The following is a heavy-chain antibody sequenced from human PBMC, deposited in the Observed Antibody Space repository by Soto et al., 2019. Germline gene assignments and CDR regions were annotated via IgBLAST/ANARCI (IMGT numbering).Heavy chain of an antibody. CDR2: IYWDDDK. Sequence: QITLKESGPPLVKPTQTLTLTCTFSGFSLSTSGVGVGWIRQPPGKALEWLALIYWDDDKRYSPSLKSRLTITTDTSKNQVVLTMTNMDPVDTATYYCAHRATVTTLLYFDYWGQGTLVTVSS. CDR1: GFSLSTSGVG. J-gene: IGHJ4*02. V-gene: IGHV2-5*02. D-gene: IGHD4-17*01. CDR3: AHRATVTTLLYFDY.